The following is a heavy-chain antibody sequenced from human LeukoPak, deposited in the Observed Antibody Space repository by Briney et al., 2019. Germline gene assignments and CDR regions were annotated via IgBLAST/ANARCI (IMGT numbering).Heavy chain of an antibody. CDR3: ARQLAVAPFDY. CDR1: GYSISSGYY. D-gene: IGHD6-19*01. V-gene: IGHV4-38-2*01. Sequence: SETLSLTCAVSGYSISSGYYWGWIRQPPVKGLEWIGSIYHSGSTYYNPSLKSRVTISVDTSKNQFSLKLSSVTAADTAVYYCARQLAVAPFDYWGQGTLVTVSS. CDR2: IYHSGST. J-gene: IGHJ4*02.